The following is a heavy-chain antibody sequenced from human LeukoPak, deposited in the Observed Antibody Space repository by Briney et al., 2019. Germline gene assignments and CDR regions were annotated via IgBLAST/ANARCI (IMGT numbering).Heavy chain of an antibody. Sequence: GGSLRLSCAASGFTFNTYVMSWVRQAPGKGLEWVSSISSSSSYIYYADSVKGRFTISRDNAKNSLYLQMNSLRAEDTAVYYCARGLAVSVASFDYWGQGTLVTVSS. V-gene: IGHV3-21*01. J-gene: IGHJ4*02. CDR3: ARGLAVSVASFDY. CDR2: ISSSSSYI. D-gene: IGHD4-23*01. CDR1: GFTFNTYV.